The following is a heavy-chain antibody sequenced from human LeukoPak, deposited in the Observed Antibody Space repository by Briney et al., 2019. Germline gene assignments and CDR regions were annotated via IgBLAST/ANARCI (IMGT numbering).Heavy chain of an antibody. CDR1: GGTFSSYA. D-gene: IGHD3-22*01. CDR2: ISAYNGNT. Sequence: GASVKVPCKASGGTFSSYAISWVRQAPGQGLEWMGWISAYNGNTNYAQKLQGRVTMTTDTSTSTAYMELRSLRSDDTAVYYCAGGDYYDSSGYYYGPFDYWGQGTLVTVSS. J-gene: IGHJ4*02. CDR3: AGGDYYDSSGYYYGPFDY. V-gene: IGHV1-18*01.